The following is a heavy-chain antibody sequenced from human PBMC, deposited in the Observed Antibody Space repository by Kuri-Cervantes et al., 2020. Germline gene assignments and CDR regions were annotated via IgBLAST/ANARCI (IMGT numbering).Heavy chain of an antibody. J-gene: IGHJ6*03. CDR3: ARRRVVRGVESSYYYMDV. Sequence: GSLRLSCAASGFTFSSYWMSWVRQPPGKGLEWIGSIYYSGSTYYNPSLKSRVTISVDTSKNQFSLKLSSVTAADTAVYYCARRRVVRGVESSYYYMDVGGKGTTVTVSS. D-gene: IGHD3-10*01. CDR2: IYYSGST. CDR1: GFTFSSYW. V-gene: IGHV4-39*01.